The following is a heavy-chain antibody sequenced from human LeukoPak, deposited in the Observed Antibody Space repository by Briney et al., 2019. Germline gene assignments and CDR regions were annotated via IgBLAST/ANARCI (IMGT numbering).Heavy chain of an antibody. J-gene: IGHJ4*02. CDR2: IYPGDSDT. V-gene: IGHV5-51*01. Sequence: GESLKISCKGSGYSFTSYWIGWVRPMPGKGLEWMGIIYPGDSDTRYSPSFQGQVTISADKSISTAYLQWSSLKASDTAMYYCARQDYYDSSGYRAFDYWGQGTLVTVSS. CDR1: GYSFTSYW. CDR3: ARQDYYDSSGYRAFDY. D-gene: IGHD3-22*01.